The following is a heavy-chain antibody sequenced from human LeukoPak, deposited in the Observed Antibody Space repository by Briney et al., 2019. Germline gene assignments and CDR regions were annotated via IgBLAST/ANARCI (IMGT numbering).Heavy chain of an antibody. V-gene: IGHV4-30-4*07. Sequence: PSETLSLTCAVSGGSISSGAYSWSWIRQPPRKGLEWIGYVYYSGGTYYNPSLKRRVTISVDTSKNQFSLKLSSVTAADTAGYYCASHSGGYAYWGQGTLVTVSS. CDR3: ASHSGGYAY. J-gene: IGHJ4*02. CDR1: GGSISSGAYS. CDR2: VYYSGGT. D-gene: IGHD5-12*01.